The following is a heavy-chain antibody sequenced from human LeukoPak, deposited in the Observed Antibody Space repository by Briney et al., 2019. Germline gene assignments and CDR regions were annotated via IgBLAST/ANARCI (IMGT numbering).Heavy chain of an antibody. CDR3: ARLIGDRTIYDY. J-gene: IGHJ4*02. Sequence: PGGSLRLSCAASGFTFRTHWMSWVRQAPGKGLEWVASINQGGVQTYYVESVRGRFTISRDNAMNSFFLQMNSLRAEDTAVYYCARLIGDRTIYDYWGQGTLVTVSS. V-gene: IGHV3-7*01. D-gene: IGHD6-6*01. CDR1: GFTFRTHW. CDR2: INQGGVQT.